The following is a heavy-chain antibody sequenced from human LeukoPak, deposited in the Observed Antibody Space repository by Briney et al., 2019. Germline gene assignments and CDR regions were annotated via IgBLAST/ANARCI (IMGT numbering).Heavy chain of an antibody. CDR2: ISSSGGNT. Sequence: GGSLRLSCAASGFTFSSYAMSCGPQAPGKGLEWGSAISSSGGNTYYADSVKGRFTISRDNSKNTLYLQMNSLRAEDTAVYYCAKGGSDYDDHGYSFDYWGQGALVTVSS. D-gene: IGHD1-26*01. CDR1: GFTFSSYA. J-gene: IGHJ4*02. V-gene: IGHV3-23*01. CDR3: AKGGSDYDDHGYSFDY.